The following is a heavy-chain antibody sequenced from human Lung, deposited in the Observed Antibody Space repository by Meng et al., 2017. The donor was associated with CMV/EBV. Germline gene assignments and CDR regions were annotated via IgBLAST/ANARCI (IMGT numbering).Heavy chain of an antibody. CDR1: GGTFNSYT. CDR3: ARMGANGYLDY. Sequence: SVXVSCKASGGTFNSYTINWVRQAPGQGLEWMGRIIPSLGIANYAQEFQGRVTITTDKSPSTAYMELSSRRSEDTAVYFRARMGANGYLDYWGQGTLVTVSS. CDR2: IIPSLGIA. V-gene: IGHV1-69*02. J-gene: IGHJ4*02. D-gene: IGHD3-22*01.